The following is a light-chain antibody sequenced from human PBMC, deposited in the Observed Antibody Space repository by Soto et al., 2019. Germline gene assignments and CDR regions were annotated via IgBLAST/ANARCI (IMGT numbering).Light chain of an antibody. V-gene: IGLV2-14*01. J-gene: IGLJ2*01. CDR1: SSDVGGYNY. CDR2: DVS. CDR3: SSYTSSTTLKV. Sequence: QSALTQPASVSGSPGQSITISCTGTSSDVGGYNYVSWYQQHPGKAPKLIIYDVSNRPSGVSNRFAGSKSGNTASLTISGLQAEDEADYYCSSYTSSTTLKVFGGGNKLTVL.